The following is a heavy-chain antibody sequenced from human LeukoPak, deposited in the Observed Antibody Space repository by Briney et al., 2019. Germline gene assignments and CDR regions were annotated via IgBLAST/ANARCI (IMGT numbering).Heavy chain of an antibody. D-gene: IGHD5-18*01. J-gene: IGHJ4*02. V-gene: IGHV3-23*01. Sequence: PGGSLRLSCAASGFTFSSYAMSWVRQAPGKGLEWVSVISGSGGNTYYADSVKGRFTISRDNSKNTLYLQMNSLRAEDTAVYYCAKSGYSYGPYLDYWGQGTLVTVSS. CDR2: ISGSGGNT. CDR1: GFTFSSYA. CDR3: AKSGYSYGPYLDY.